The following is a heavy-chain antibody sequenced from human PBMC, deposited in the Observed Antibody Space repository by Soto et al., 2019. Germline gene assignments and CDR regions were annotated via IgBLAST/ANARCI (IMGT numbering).Heavy chain of an antibody. CDR1: GYTFTGYY. Sequence: GASVNVSCKASGYTFTGYYMHWVRQAPGQGLEWMGWINPNSGGTNYAQKFQGWVTMTRDTSISTAYMELSRLRSDDTAVYYCAVTTTIFGGPGYYYGMDVWGQGTTVTVSS. CDR3: AVTTTIFGGPGYYYGMDV. CDR2: INPNSGGT. D-gene: IGHD3-3*01. V-gene: IGHV1-2*04. J-gene: IGHJ6*02.